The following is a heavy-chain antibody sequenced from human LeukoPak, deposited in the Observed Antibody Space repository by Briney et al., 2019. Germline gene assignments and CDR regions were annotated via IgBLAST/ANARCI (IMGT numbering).Heavy chain of an antibody. CDR3: ARGECSGGSCYTGGLSDWFDP. CDR2: IYYSGST. D-gene: IGHD2-15*01. CDR1: GGSISSGGYY. V-gene: IGHV4-31*03. Sequence: SQTLSLTCPVSGGSISSGGYYWSWIRQHPGKGLEWIGYIYYSGSTYYNPSLKSRVTISVDTSKNQFSLKLSSVTAADTAVYYCARGECSGGSCYTGGLSDWFDPWGQGTLVTVSS. J-gene: IGHJ5*02.